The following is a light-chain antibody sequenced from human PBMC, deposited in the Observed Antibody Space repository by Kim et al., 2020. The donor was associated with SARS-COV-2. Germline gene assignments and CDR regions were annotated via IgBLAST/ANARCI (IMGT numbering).Light chain of an antibody. J-gene: IGLJ2*01. CDR3: SSYTSGTTLL. V-gene: IGLV2-14*03. Sequence: QSALTQPASVSGSPGQSITISCTGTSNDIGGYNYVSWYQQHPGKAPKLMIYDVSNRPSGVSNRFSGSKSGNTASLTISGLHAEDEADYYCSSYTSGTTLLFGGGTQLTVL. CDR2: DVS. CDR1: SNDIGGYNY.